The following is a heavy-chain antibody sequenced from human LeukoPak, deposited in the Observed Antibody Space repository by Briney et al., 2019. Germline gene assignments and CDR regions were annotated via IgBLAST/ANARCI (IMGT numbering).Heavy chain of an antibody. V-gene: IGHV1-2*06. D-gene: IGHD6-19*01. J-gene: IGHJ4*02. CDR3: VRAYSSGDYFDY. Sequence: GASVKVSCKASGYTFTGYYVHWVRQAPGQGLEWMGRINPNSGDTNYAQKFQGRVTMTRDTSISTAYMELSRLRSDDTAVYYCVRAYSSGDYFDYWGQGTLVTVSS. CDR1: GYTFTGYY. CDR2: INPNSGDT.